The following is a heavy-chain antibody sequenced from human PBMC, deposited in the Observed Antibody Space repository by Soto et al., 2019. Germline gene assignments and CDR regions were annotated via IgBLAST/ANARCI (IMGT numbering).Heavy chain of an antibody. D-gene: IGHD1-26*01. Sequence: SVKVSCKASGGTFGSYTISWVRQAPGQGLEWMGRIIPILGIANYAQKFQGRVTITADKSTSTAYMELSSLRSEDTAVYYCARRPVDGKWFDYWGQGTLVTVSS. CDR2: IIPILGIA. CDR1: GGTFGSYT. J-gene: IGHJ4*02. V-gene: IGHV1-69*02. CDR3: ARRPVDGKWFDY.